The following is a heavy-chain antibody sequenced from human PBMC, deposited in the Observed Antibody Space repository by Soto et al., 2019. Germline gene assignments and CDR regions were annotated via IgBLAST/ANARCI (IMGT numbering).Heavy chain of an antibody. CDR2: IIPIFRTP. Sequence: QVQLVQSGAEVNKPGSSVKVSCTVSGGTFNNYAISWVRQAPGRGLEWMGGIIPIFRTPTYAQRFQGRVTIIADESTSTAYMELSSLRSDDTAMYYCARDLYSSGWGGSPVDPWGQGTLVTVSS. V-gene: IGHV1-69*01. D-gene: IGHD6-19*01. CDR1: GGTFNNYA. CDR3: ARDLYSSGWGGSPVDP. J-gene: IGHJ5*02.